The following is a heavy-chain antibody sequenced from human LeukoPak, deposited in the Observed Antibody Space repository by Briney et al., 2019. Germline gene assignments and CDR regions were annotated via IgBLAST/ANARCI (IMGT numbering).Heavy chain of an antibody. V-gene: IGHV3-64*01. CDR1: GFTFSSYA. J-gene: IGHJ3*02. CDR2: ISSDGGST. D-gene: IGHD2-21*02. CDR3: ARAVATWAFDI. Sequence: GGSLRLSCAASGFTFSSYAMHWVRQAPGKGLEYVSAISSDGGSTYYANSVKGRFTISRDNSKNTLYLQMGSLRAEDMAVYYCARAVATWAFDIWGQGTKVTVSS.